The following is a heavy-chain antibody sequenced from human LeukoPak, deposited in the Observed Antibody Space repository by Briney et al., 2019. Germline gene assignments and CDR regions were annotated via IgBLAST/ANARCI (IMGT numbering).Heavy chain of an antibody. D-gene: IGHD4-17*01. CDR2: ISAYNGNT. J-gene: IGHJ4*02. CDR1: GYTFTSYG. V-gene: IGHV1-18*01. CDR3: ARAGLRTRSYYFDY. Sequence: VASVKVSCKASGYTFTSYGISWVRQAPGQGLEWMGWISAYNGNTNYAQKLQGRVTMTRDTSISTAYMELSRLRSDDTAVYYCARAGLRTRSYYFDYWGQGTLVTVSS.